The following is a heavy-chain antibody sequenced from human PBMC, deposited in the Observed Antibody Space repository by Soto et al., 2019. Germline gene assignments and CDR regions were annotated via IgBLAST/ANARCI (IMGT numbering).Heavy chain of an antibody. V-gene: IGHV1-69*13. CDR3: ATGEAARHYYYGMDV. CDR2: IIPIFGTA. CDR1: GGTFSSYA. J-gene: IGHJ6*02. Sequence: ASVKVSCKASGGTFSSYAISWVRQAPGQGLEWMGGIIPIFGTANYAQKFQGRVTITADESTSTAYMELSSLRSEDTAVYYCATGEAARHYYYGMDVWGQGTTVTVSS. D-gene: IGHD6-6*01.